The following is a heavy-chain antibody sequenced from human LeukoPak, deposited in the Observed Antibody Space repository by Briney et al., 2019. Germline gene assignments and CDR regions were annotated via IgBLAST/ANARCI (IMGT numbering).Heavy chain of an antibody. CDR3: ARTSYGDYAIDY. CDR1: GYTFTSYG. Sequence: ASVKVSCKASGYTFTSYGISWVRQAPGQGLEWMGWISAYNGNTNYAQKPQGRVTMTTDTSTSTAHMELRSLRSDDTAVYYCARTSYGDYAIDYWGQGTLVTVSS. D-gene: IGHD4-17*01. CDR2: ISAYNGNT. V-gene: IGHV1-18*01. J-gene: IGHJ4*02.